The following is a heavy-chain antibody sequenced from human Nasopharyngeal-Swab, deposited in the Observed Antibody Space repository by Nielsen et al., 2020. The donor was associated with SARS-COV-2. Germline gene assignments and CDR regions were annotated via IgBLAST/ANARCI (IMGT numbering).Heavy chain of an antibody. CDR3: ARDEAVAQLSYYGMDV. J-gene: IGHJ6*02. CDR2: IWYDGSNK. V-gene: IGHV3-33*01. D-gene: IGHD6-19*01. CDR1: GFTFSSYG. Sequence: GESLKISCAASGFTFSSYGMRWVRQAPGKGLEWVAVIWYDGSNKYYADSVKGRFTISRDNSKNTLYLQMDSLRAEDTAVYYCARDEAVAQLSYYGMDVWGQGTTVTVSS.